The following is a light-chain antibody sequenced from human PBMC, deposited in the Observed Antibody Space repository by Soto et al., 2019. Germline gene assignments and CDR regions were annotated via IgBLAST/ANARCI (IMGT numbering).Light chain of an antibody. V-gene: IGKV3-20*01. Sequence: EIVLTQSPGTLSLSPGEGATLSCRASQTIRYNYLAWYQQRPGQAPRLLIYDASSRATGVPDRFSGSGSGTDFTLTISRLELEDFAVYSCQQYDGSSITFGQGTRLEIK. CDR3: QQYDGSSIT. CDR1: QTIRYNY. CDR2: DAS. J-gene: IGKJ5*01.